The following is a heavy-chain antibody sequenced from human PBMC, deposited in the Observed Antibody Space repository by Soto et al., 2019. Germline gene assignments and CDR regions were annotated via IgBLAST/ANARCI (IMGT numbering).Heavy chain of an antibody. CDR3: AKGYSGYAASFDY. D-gene: IGHD5-12*01. V-gene: IGHV3-30*18. J-gene: IGHJ4*02. CDR1: GFTFSSYG. Sequence: QVQLVESGGGVVQPGRSLRLSCAASGFTFSSYGMHWVRQAPGKGLEWVAVISYDGSNKYYADSVKGRFTISIDNSKNTLYRQMNSLRAEDTAVYYCAKGYSGYAASFDYWGQGTLVTVSS. CDR2: ISYDGSNK.